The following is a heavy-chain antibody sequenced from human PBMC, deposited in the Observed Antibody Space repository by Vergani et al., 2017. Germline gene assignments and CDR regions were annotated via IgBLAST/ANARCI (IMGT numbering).Heavy chain of an antibody. J-gene: IGHJ5*02. V-gene: IGHV4-39*01. D-gene: IGHD6-19*01. CDR2: IYYSGST. Sequence: QLQLQESGPGLVKPSATLSLTCSVSGASIRSSNYYLGWIRQPPGKGLEWIASIYYSGSTYYNPSLKSRVTISVDTSKNQFSLNLSSVTAADTSVYFFARHSTVEWLVKLGWIDPWGQGILVTVSS. CDR1: GASIRSSNYY. CDR3: ARHSTVEWLVKLGWIDP.